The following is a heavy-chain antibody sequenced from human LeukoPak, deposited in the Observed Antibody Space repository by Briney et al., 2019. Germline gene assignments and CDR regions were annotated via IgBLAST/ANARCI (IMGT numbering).Heavy chain of an antibody. V-gene: IGHV4-39*01. CDR3: ARHAIAIAAAGLFDY. CDR1: GGSIRGSSYY. D-gene: IGHD6-13*01. J-gene: IGHJ4*02. Sequence: PSETLSLTCTVSGGSIRGSSYYWGWIRQPPGKGLEWIGSIYYSGSTYYNPSLKSRVTISVDTSKNQFSLKLSSVTAADTAVYYCARHAIAIAAAGLFDYWGQGTLVTVSS. CDR2: IYYSGST.